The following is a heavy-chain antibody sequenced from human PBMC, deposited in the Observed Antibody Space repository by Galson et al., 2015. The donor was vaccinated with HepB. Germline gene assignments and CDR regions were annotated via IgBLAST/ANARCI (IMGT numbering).Heavy chain of an antibody. J-gene: IGHJ5*02. CDR3: VKEGSWFGGDWFDP. CDR1: GIISPRHS. Sequence: SPACGGSGIISPRHSIARFRQRPLEGLGRASGINGRGSDTSESDALKGRITISRDKTKDTVFLHMDNLRAEDTDVYYCVKEGSWFGGDWFDPWGQGALVTVS. CDR2: INGRGSDT. V-gene: IGHV3-23*01. D-gene: IGHD3-16*01.